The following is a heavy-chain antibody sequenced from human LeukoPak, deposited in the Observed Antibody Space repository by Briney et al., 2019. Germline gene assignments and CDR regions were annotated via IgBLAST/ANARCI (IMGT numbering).Heavy chain of an antibody. CDR2: IVPTFGTA. CDR3: ARDLDSITIFGVVTNWFDP. Sequence: SVKVSCKASGGTFSSYAISWVRQAPGQGLEWMGGIVPTFGTANYAQKFQGRVTITADESTSTAYMELSSLRSEDTAVYYCARDLDSITIFGVVTNWFDPWGQGTLVTVSS. V-gene: IGHV1-69*13. CDR1: GGTFSSYA. D-gene: IGHD3-3*01. J-gene: IGHJ5*02.